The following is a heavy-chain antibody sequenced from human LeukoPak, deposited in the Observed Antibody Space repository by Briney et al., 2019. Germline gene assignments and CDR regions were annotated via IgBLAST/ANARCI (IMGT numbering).Heavy chain of an antibody. Sequence: GGSLRLSCAAAGFTFSSYDLNWVRQAPGKGLEWVSYISSSGSTIYYADSVKGRFTISRDNAKNSLYLQMNSLRAEDTAVYYCARDWLYEVDWGQGTLVTVSS. J-gene: IGHJ4*02. CDR2: ISSSGSTI. V-gene: IGHV3-48*03. CDR3: ARDWLYEVD. D-gene: IGHD3-16*01. CDR1: GFTFSSYD.